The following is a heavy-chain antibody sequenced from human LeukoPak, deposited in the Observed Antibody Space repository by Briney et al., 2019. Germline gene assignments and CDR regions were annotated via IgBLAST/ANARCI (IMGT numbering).Heavy chain of an antibody. Sequence: PGGSLRLSCAASGFTFSSYGMHWVRQAPGKGLEWVALISYDGSNKYYADSVKGRFTNSRDNSKNTLYLQMNSLRAEDTAVYYCARADGGKAGYYFDYWGQGTLVTVSS. CDR3: ARADGGKAGYYFDY. D-gene: IGHD4-23*01. J-gene: IGHJ4*02. CDR2: ISYDGSNK. CDR1: GFTFSSYG. V-gene: IGHV3-30*03.